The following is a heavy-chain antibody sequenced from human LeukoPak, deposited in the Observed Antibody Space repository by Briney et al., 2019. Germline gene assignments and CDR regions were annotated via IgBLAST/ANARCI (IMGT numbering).Heavy chain of an antibody. V-gene: IGHV3-30-3*01. CDR3: AREPYYYDSSGSPKGSAFDI. J-gene: IGHJ3*02. CDR1: GFIVSSKD. D-gene: IGHD3-22*01. CDR2: ISYDGSNE. Sequence: GGSLRLSCAASGFIVSSKDMSWVRQAPGKGLEWVAVISYDGSNEYYADSVKGRFTISRDNSKNTLYLQMNSLRAEDTAVYYYAREPYYYDSSGSPKGSAFDIWGQGTMVTVSS.